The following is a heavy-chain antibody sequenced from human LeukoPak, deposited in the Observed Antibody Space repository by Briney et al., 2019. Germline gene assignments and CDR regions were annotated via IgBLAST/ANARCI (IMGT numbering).Heavy chain of an antibody. V-gene: IGHV5-51*01. CDR1: GYNFSTNW. Sequence: GESLKISCKGSGYNFSTNWNGWVRQMPGKGLEWMGIIYPGDSDTRYSPSFQGQVTISADKSISTAYLQWSSLKASDSAIYYCARQYEGGPAYWGQGTLVTVSS. D-gene: IGHD2-15*01. J-gene: IGHJ4*02. CDR2: IYPGDSDT. CDR3: ARQYEGGPAY.